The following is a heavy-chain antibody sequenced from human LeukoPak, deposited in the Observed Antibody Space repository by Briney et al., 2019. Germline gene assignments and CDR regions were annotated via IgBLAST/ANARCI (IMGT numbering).Heavy chain of an antibody. D-gene: IGHD6-25*01. V-gene: IGHV1-69*04. CDR2: IIPILGIA. CDR1: GGTFSSYA. CDR3: ARGLTANAFDI. J-gene: IGHJ3*02. Sequence: SVKVSCKASGGTFSSYAISWVRQAPGQGLEWMGRIIPILGIANYAQKFQGRVTITADKSTSTAYMELRSLRSDDTAVYYCARGLTANAFDIWGQGTMVTVSS.